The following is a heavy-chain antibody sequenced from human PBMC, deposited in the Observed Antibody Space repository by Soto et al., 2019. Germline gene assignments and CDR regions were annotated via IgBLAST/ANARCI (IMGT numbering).Heavy chain of an antibody. CDR1: GFTFSPYA. Sequence: GGSLRLSCAASGFTFSPYAMTWVRQAPGKGLEWVSSISGSGGNTNYADSVKGRFTVSRDNSKRTLSLQMNSLTEEDTAIYYCAKGLRRLLRTQYYYGLDVWGRGTT. D-gene: IGHD3-16*01. CDR3: AKGLRRLLRTQYYYGLDV. J-gene: IGHJ6*02. V-gene: IGHV3-23*01. CDR2: ISGSGGNT.